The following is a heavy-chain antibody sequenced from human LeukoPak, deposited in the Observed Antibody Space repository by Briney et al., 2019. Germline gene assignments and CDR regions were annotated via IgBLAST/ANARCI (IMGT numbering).Heavy chain of an antibody. D-gene: IGHD1-26*01. V-gene: IGHV3-48*01. Sequence: GGSLRLSCAASGFTFSSYNMNWVRQAPRKGLEWLSYISSSGTSVYYAASVEGRFTISRDNAKNSLFLQVSSLRVEDTAVYYCARESRSGSYADSWGQGTLVTVSS. CDR1: GFTFSSYN. CDR2: ISSSGTSV. J-gene: IGHJ4*02. CDR3: ARESRSGSYADS.